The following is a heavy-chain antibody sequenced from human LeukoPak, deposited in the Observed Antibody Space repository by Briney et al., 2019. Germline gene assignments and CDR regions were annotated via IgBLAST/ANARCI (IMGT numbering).Heavy chain of an antibody. D-gene: IGHD3-22*01. J-gene: IGHJ5*02. CDR3: ARLYYYDSSGYYWGWFDP. CDR2: MNPNSGNT. CDR1: GYTFTSYD. Sequence: GASVKVSCKASGYTFTSYDINWVRQATGQGLEWMGWMNPNSGNTGYAQKFQGRVTMTRNTSISTAYMELSSLRSEDTAVYYCARLYYYDSSGYYWGWFDPWGQGTLVTVSS. V-gene: IGHV1-8*01.